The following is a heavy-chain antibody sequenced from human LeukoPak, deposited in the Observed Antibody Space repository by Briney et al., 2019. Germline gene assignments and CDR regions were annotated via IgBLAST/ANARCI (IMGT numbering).Heavy chain of an antibody. V-gene: IGHV3-21*01. CDR1: GFTFSSYS. J-gene: IGHJ4*02. Sequence: GGSLRLFCAASGFTFSSYSMNWVRQAPGKGLEWVSSISSSSSYIYYADSVKGRLTISRDNAKNSLYLQMNSLRAEDTAVYYCATARVITMVRGVIEDYWGQGTLVTVSS. CDR2: ISSSSSYI. D-gene: IGHD3-10*01. CDR3: ATARVITMVRGVIEDY.